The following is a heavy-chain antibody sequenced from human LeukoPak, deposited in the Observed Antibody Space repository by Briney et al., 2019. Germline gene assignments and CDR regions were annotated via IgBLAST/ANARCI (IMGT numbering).Heavy chain of an antibody. CDR1: GFTFNSYS. CDR2: ISSSSSYI. V-gene: IGHV3-21*01. Sequence: GGSLRLSCAASGFTFNSYSMNWVRQAPGKGLDWVSSISSSSSYIYYADSVKGRFTISRDNAKNSLYLQMNSLRAEDTAVYYCARDVTMVRGVSLWGQGTLVTVSS. CDR3: ARDVTMVRGVSL. J-gene: IGHJ4*02. D-gene: IGHD3-10*01.